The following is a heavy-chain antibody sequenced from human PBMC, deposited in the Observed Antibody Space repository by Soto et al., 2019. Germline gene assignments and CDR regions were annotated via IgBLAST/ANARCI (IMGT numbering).Heavy chain of an antibody. V-gene: IGHV3-23*01. D-gene: IGHD2-15*01. J-gene: IGHJ3*02. CDR1: GFTFNNYA. CDR3: ARDGADIVVVVAATHDAFDI. Sequence: PGGSLRLSCAASGFTFNNYAMTWVRQAPGKGLEWVSAISGGGDTKSYADSVKGRFTISRDNSKNALYLQMNSLRAEDTAVYYCARDGADIVVVVAATHDAFDIWGQGTMVTVSS. CDR2: ISGGGDTK.